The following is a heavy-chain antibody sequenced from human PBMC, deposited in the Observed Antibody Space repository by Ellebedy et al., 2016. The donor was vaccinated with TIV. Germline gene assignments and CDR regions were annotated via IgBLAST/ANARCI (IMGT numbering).Heavy chain of an antibody. J-gene: IGHJ5*02. D-gene: IGHD4-17*01. Sequence: MPSETLSLTCTVSGGSISGYYWTWIRQPAGKRLECIGRIYTSGTTNYNPSLKGRVTMSVDTSKNEVSLRLSSVTAADTAVYYCARDLTDFGDYVGSDLWGQGTLVTVSS. V-gene: IGHV4-4*07. CDR3: ARDLTDFGDYVGSDL. CDR1: GGSISGYY. CDR2: IYTSGTT.